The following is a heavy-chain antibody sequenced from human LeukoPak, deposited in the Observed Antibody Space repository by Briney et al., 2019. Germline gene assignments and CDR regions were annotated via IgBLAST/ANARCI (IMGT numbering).Heavy chain of an antibody. CDR3: ASLSNYGDYEDY. CDR1: GGSISSYY. J-gene: IGHJ4*02. CDR2: IYYGGNS. V-gene: IGHV4-59*12. Sequence: SETLSLTCTVSGGSISSYYWSWIRQPPGKRLEWIGYIYYGGNSNYNPSLKSRVTISVDTSKNQFSLKLSSVTAADTAVYYCASLSNYGDYEDYWGQGTLVIVSS. D-gene: IGHD4-17*01.